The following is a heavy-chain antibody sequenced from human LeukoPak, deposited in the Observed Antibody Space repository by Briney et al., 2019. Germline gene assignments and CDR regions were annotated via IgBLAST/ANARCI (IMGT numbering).Heavy chain of an antibody. D-gene: IGHD3-16*01. CDR2: INHSGST. CDR1: GGSFSGYS. J-gene: IGHJ4*02. V-gene: IGHV4-34*01. Sequence: SETLSLSCAVYGGSFSGYSRSWIRQPPGKGLEWIGEINHSGSTNYNPSLKSRVTITVDTSKSQFSLKLSSVTAADTGVYYWARGRITLGYWGEGSLLTVSS. CDR3: ARGRITLGY.